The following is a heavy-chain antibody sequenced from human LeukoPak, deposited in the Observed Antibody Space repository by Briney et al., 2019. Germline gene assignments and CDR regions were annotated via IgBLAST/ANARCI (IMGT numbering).Heavy chain of an antibody. CDR2: IYYSGST. CDR3: ARTAVEQQLAYFDY. CDR1: GGSISNNNYY. J-gene: IGHJ4*02. D-gene: IGHD6-13*01. V-gene: IGHV4-39*01. Sequence: SETLSLTCTVSGGSISNNNYYWGWIRQPPGKGLDWIASIYYSGSTYSNPSLKSRVTISVDTSKNQLSLKLSSVTAADTAVYFCARTAVEQQLAYFDYWGQGTLVTVSS.